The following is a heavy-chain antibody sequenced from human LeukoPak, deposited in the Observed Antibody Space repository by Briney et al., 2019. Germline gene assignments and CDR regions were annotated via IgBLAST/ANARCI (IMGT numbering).Heavy chain of an antibody. V-gene: IGHV4-39*02. Sequence: SETLSLTCTVSGGSISSNYYRGWIRQPPGKGLEWIVSFFYSGSTYYNPSLKSRVTISVDTSNNQFSLRLTSVTTADTAVYYCARARGRYIDFLDYWGQGTLITVSS. J-gene: IGHJ4*02. CDR3: ARARGRYIDFLDY. CDR2: FFYSGST. CDR1: GGSISSNYY. D-gene: IGHD3-9*01.